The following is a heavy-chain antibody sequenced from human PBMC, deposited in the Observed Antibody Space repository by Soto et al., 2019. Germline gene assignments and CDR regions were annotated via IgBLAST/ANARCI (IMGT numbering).Heavy chain of an antibody. CDR1: GFTFSSYG. V-gene: IGHV3-30*18. CDR3: EQEKGGYSGYDWGSWFEP. J-gene: IGHJ5*02. D-gene: IGHD5-12*01. CDR2: ISYDGSNK. Sequence: QVQLVESGGGVVQPGRSLRLSCAASGFTFSSYGMHWVRQAPGKGLEWVAVISYDGSNKYYADSVKGRFTISRDNSKNTLYLEMNSLRAEDTAVYYCEQEKGGYSGYDWGSWFEPWGQGTMVTVSS.